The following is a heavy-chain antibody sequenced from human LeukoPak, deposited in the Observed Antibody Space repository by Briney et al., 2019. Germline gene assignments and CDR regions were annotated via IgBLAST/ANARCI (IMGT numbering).Heavy chain of an antibody. CDR1: GFTFSSYW. CDR3: ARDFKAIIRPLLWFGESQSTYYYYYGMDV. Sequence: PGGSLRLSCAASGFTFSSYWMHWVRQAPGKGLVWVSRINSDGSSTSYADSVKGRFTISRDNAKNTLYLQMNSLRAEDTAVYYCARDFKAIIRPLLWFGESQSTYYYYYGMDVWGKGTTVTVSS. CDR2: INSDGSST. J-gene: IGHJ6*04. V-gene: IGHV3-74*01. D-gene: IGHD3-10*01.